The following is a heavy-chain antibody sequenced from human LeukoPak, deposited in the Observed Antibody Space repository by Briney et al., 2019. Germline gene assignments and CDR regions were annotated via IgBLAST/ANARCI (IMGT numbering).Heavy chain of an antibody. J-gene: IGHJ4*02. CDR1: GGSISSSSYY. V-gene: IGHV4-39*01. CDR2: IYYSGST. D-gene: IGHD3-10*01. Sequence: SETLSLTCTVSGGSISSSSYYWGWIRQPPGKGLEWIGSIYYSGSTHYNPSLKSRVTISVDTSKNQFSLKLSSVTAADTAVYYCARLGVRGVNPSFYFDYWGQGTLVTVSS. CDR3: ARLGVRGVNPSFYFDY.